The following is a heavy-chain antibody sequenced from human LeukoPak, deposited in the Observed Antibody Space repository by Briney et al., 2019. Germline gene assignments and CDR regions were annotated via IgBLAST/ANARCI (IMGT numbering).Heavy chain of an antibody. Sequence: SESLSLTCTVSGYSISSGYYWGWIRQPPGKGLEWIGSIYHSGSTYYNPSLKSRVTISVDTSKNQFSLKLSSVTAADTAVYYCARDGITIFQSYYYGMDVWGQGTTVTVSS. CDR2: IYHSGST. D-gene: IGHD3-9*01. CDR3: ARDGITIFQSYYYGMDV. CDR1: GYSISSGYY. J-gene: IGHJ6*02. V-gene: IGHV4-38-2*02.